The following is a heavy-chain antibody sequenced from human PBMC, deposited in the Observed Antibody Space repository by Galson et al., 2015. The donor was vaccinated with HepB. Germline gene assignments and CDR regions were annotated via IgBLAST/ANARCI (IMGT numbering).Heavy chain of an antibody. Sequence: SLRLSCAASGFTVSSNYMSWVRQAPGKGLEWVSVIYSGGSTYYADSVKGRFTISRDNSKNTLYLQMNSLRAEDTAVYYCARLPDFYSGDVPGGYGMDVWGQGTTVTVSS. CDR2: IYSGGST. CDR3: ARLPDFYSGDVPGGYGMDV. CDR1: GFTVSSNY. J-gene: IGHJ6*02. V-gene: IGHV3-53*01. D-gene: IGHD5-12*01.